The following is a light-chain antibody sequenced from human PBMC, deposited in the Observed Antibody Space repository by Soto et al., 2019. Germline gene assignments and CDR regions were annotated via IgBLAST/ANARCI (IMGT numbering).Light chain of an antibody. CDR3: QSYDSSLSVV. CDR1: SSNIGAGYD. CDR2: VNI. J-gene: IGLJ2*01. V-gene: IGLV1-40*01. Sequence: QSVLTPPPSVSGAPGQRVTISCTGSSSNIGAGYDVHWYQQLPGTAPKLLIYVNINRPSGVPDRFSGSKSGTSASLAITGLQAEDEADYYCQSYDSSLSVVFGGGTKLTVL.